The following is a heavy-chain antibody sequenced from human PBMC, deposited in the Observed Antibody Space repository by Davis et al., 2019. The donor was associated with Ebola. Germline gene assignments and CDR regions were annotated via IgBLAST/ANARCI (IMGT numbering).Heavy chain of an antibody. CDR3: AGGMMGFRFDQ. V-gene: IGHV5-51*01. CDR1: GDTFSNYA. CDR2: IYPHDSQT. J-gene: IGHJ4*02. D-gene: IGHD3-16*01. Sequence: KVSCKSSGDTFSNYAVHWLRQMPGKGVEWMAMIYPHDSQTKYSPSFKGLVTVSVDRSITTAYLQWSSLKASDTAMYYCAGGMMGFRFDQWGQGTPVTVSS.